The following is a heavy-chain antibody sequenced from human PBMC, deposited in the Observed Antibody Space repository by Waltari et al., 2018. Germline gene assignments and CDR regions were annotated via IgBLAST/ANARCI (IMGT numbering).Heavy chain of an antibody. Sequence: EVQLVQSGAEVKKPGATVKISCKASGYTFTDYYMHWVQQAPGKGLEWMGRVDPEDGETIYAEKVQGRVTITADTSTDTSYMGLSSLRSEETAVYYCATSRRGGAFDIWGQGTMVTVSS. CDR1: GYTFTDYY. CDR3: ATSRRGGAFDI. J-gene: IGHJ3*02. D-gene: IGHD3-10*01. CDR2: VDPEDGET. V-gene: IGHV1-69-2*01.